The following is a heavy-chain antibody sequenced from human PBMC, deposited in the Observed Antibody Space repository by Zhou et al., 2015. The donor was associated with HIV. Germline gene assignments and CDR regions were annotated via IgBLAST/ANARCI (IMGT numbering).Heavy chain of an antibody. Sequence: EVQLLESGGGLVQPGGSLRLSCAASGFTFSSYAMSWVRQAPGKGLEWVSAIYSGGNTYYVDSVKGRFTISRDISMNTLYLQMNSLRGEDTAVYYCATGSAAMPEYWGQGTLVTVSS. CDR2: IYSGGNT. CDR3: ATGSAAMPEY. CDR1: GFTFSSYA. V-gene: IGHV3-23*05. J-gene: IGHJ4*02. D-gene: IGHD2-2*01.